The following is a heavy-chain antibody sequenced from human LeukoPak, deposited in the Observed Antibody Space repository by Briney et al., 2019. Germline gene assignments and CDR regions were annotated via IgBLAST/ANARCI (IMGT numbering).Heavy chain of an antibody. J-gene: IGHJ4*02. CDR2: IDSDGSGT. D-gene: IGHD1/OR15-1a*01. V-gene: IGHV3-74*01. CDR3: STVEHY. Sequence: GGSLRLSCSASGLTLSGYWMHWVRQIPGKGLVWVSRIDSDGSGTSYADSVKGRFTISRDDVKNMLYLQMNSLRVEDTGLYYCSTVEHYWGQGTLVTVSS. CDR1: GLTLSGYW.